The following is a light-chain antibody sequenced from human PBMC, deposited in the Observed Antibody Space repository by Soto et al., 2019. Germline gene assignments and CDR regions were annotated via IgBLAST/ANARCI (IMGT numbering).Light chain of an antibody. V-gene: IGKV4-1*01. CDR1: QSLLYDSNNKNY. CDR3: QQYYSTPRT. Sequence: DIVMSQSPDSLAASLGERATINCKSSQSLLYDSNNKNYLAWYQQKPGQPPKLLIYWASTRESGVPDRFSGSGSGTDFTLTISSLQAEDVAVYYCQQYYSTPRTFGQGTKVDIK. J-gene: IGKJ1*01. CDR2: WAS.